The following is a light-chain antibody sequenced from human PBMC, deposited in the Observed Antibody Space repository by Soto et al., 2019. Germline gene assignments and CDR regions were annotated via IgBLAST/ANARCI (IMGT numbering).Light chain of an antibody. CDR1: RSNIGSNS. J-gene: IGLJ2*01. Sequence: QSVLTQPPSASGTPGQRVTLSCSGSRSNIGSNSVSWYRQLPGTAPKLLMYSNNLRPSGVPDRFSGSKSGTSASLAISGLQSEDEADYYCAAWDDSLNGLVFGGGTQLTVL. V-gene: IGLV1-44*01. CDR3: AAWDDSLNGLV. CDR2: SNN.